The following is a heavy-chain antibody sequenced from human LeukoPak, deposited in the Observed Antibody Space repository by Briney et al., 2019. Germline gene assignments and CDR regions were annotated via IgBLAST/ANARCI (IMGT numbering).Heavy chain of an antibody. J-gene: IGHJ4*02. D-gene: IGHD1-26*01. V-gene: IGHV4-4*07. CDR3: ARDSGNYYIDY. CDR1: GGSIINYY. Sequence: PSETLSLTCTVSGGSIINYYWSWVRQSPGRGLEWIGRIHITESTNYNPSLKSRVTLSQDTSKSQISLKLSSVTAADTAVYYCARDSGNYYIDYWGQGTLVTVSS. CDR2: IHITEST.